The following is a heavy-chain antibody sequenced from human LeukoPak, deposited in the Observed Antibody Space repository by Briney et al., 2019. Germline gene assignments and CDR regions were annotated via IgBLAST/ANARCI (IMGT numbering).Heavy chain of an antibody. J-gene: IGHJ4*02. CDR3: AKIFQSSSWFDLDY. V-gene: IGHV3-23*01. CDR1: GFTFSSYA. D-gene: IGHD6-13*01. CDR2: ISGSGGST. Sequence: GGSLRLSCAASGFTFSSYAMSWVRQAPGTGLEWVSAISGSGGSTYYADSVKGRFTISRDNSKNTLYLQMNSLRAEDTAVYYCAKIFQSSSWFDLDYWGQGTLVTVSS.